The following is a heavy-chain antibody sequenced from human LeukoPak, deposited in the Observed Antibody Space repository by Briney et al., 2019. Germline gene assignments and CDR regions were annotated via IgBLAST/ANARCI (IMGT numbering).Heavy chain of an antibody. J-gene: IGHJ4*02. CDR1: GGSTSSDY. D-gene: IGHD3-9*01. Sequence: KPSETLSLTCTVSGGSTSSDYWSWIRQSPGKGLEWVGYVYNSGDTGKNPSLKSRVTILLDTSKNQCSLKLSSVTAADTAVYYCARHQFVGLRYFDWSNIYIDYWGQGTLVTVSS. CDR2: VYNSGDT. CDR3: ARHQFVGLRYFDWSNIYIDY. V-gene: IGHV4-59*08.